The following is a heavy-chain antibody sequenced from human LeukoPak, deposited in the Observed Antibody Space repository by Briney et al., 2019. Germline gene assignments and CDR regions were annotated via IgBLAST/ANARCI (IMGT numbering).Heavy chain of an antibody. V-gene: IGHV5-51*01. CDR2: IYPGDSDT. D-gene: IGHD3-3*01. Sequence: GESLKISCKGSGYSFTSYWIGWVRQMPGKGLEWMGIIYPGDSDTRYSPSFQGQVTISADKSISTAYLQWSSLKASDTAMYYCARHTEALRFLEWLLGAFDIWGQGTMVTVSS. J-gene: IGHJ3*02. CDR3: ARHTEALRFLEWLLGAFDI. CDR1: GYSFTSYW.